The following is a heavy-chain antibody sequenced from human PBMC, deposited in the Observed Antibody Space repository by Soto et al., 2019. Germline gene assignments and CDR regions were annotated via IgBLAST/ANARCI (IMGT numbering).Heavy chain of an antibody. J-gene: IGHJ5*01. V-gene: IGHV4-34*01. CDR2: INHSGRV. CDR1: GGSFSGHS. D-gene: IGHD3-22*01. Sequence: SETLSLTCAVYGGSFSGHSWTWIRQSPGKGLEWIGDINHSGRVNYSPSLKSRVTISLDTSKNQFSLTLSAVTAADTAMYYCSTRAYDTNGYYRFDPWGQGTLVTV. CDR3: STRAYDTNGYYRFDP.